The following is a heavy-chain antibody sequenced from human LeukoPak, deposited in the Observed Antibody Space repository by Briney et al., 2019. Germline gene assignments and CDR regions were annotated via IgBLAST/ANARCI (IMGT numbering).Heavy chain of an antibody. CDR2: IYHSGST. J-gene: IGHJ5*02. CDR3: ARYPGGKQHGNWFDP. V-gene: IGHV4-30-2*01. CDR1: GGSISSGGYS. Sequence: SQTLSLTCAVSGGSISSGGYSWSWIRQPPGKGLEWIGYIYHSGSTYYNPSLKSRVTISVDRSKNQLSLKLSSVTAADTAVYYCARYPGGKQHGNWFDPWGQGTLVTVSS. D-gene: IGHD1/OR15-1a*01.